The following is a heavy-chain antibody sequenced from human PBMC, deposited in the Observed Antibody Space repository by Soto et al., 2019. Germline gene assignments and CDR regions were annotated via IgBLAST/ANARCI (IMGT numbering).Heavy chain of an antibody. CDR1: GYTFTSYG. V-gene: IGHV1-18*04. Sequence: ASVKVSCKASGYTFTSYGISWVRQAPGQGLEWMGWISAYNGNTNYAQKLQGRVTMTTDTSTSTAYMELRSLRSDDTAVYYCARRNYVVLSYYYYYVMDVWGQGTTVTVSS. D-gene: IGHD1-7*01. CDR2: ISAYNGNT. CDR3: ARRNYVVLSYYYYYVMDV. J-gene: IGHJ6*02.